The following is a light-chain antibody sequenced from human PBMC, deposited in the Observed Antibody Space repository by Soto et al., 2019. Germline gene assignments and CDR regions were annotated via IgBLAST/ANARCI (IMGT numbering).Light chain of an antibody. V-gene: IGKV1-5*01. Sequence: DIQMTQSPSTLSASVGDRVTITCRASQSISSWLAWYQQKPGKAPNLLIYDASSLARGVPSRFSGSGSGTEFTLTISSLQPDDFATYYCQQYKTYSLALSFGGGTKVEFK. CDR2: DAS. CDR3: QQYKTYSLALS. CDR1: QSISSW. J-gene: IGKJ4*01.